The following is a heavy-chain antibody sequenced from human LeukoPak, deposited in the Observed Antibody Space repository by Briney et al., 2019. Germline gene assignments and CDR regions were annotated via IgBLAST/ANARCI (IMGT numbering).Heavy chain of an antibody. Sequence: SETLSLTCTVSGGSISSSSCYWGWIRQPPGMGLEWIGSIYYSGSTYYNPSLKSRVTISIDTSKNQFSLKLSSVTAADTAVYYCARGVQPLHESDAFDIWGQGTMVTVSS. V-gene: IGHV4-39*07. D-gene: IGHD2-2*01. CDR3: ARGVQPLHESDAFDI. J-gene: IGHJ3*02. CDR2: IYYSGST. CDR1: GGSISSSSCY.